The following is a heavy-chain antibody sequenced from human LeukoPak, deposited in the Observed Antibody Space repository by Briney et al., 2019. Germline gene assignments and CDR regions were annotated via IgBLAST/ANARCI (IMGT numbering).Heavy chain of an antibody. J-gene: IGHJ5*02. CDR1: GGSISSYY. CDR3: ARHAPGYSRSTNWFDP. CDR2: IYYSGST. V-gene: IGHV4-59*08. D-gene: IGHD6-13*01. Sequence: PSETLSLTCTVSGGSISSYYWSWIRQPPGKGLEWIGYIYYSGSTNYNPSLKSRVTISVDTSKNQFSLKLSSVTAADTAVYYCARHAPGYSRSTNWFDPWGQGTLVTVSS.